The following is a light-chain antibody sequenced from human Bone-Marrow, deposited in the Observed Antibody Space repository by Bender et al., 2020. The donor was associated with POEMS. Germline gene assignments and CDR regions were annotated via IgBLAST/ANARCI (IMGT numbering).Light chain of an antibody. V-gene: IGLV2-23*03. CDR1: SSGFGSHNL. J-gene: IGLJ2*01. Sequence: QSALTQPASVSGSPGQSITISCTGTSSGFGSHNLVSWYQQHPGKAPKLIIYEGTKRPSGVSTRFSGSKSGNTASLTISGLQAEDEADYYCCSYAGSSTFVVFGGGTKLTVL. CDR2: EGT. CDR3: CSYAGSSTFVV.